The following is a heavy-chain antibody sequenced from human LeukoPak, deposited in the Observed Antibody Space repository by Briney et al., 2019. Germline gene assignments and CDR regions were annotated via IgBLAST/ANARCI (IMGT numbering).Heavy chain of an antibody. J-gene: IGHJ3*02. CDR1: GGSISSGDYY. CDR3: ARGPGSFSNEAFDM. Sequence: SETLSLTCTVSGGSISSGDYYWSWIRQPPGKGLEWIGYIYYSGSTYYNPSLKSRVTISVDTSKNQFSLKLSSVTAADTAVYYCARGPGSFSNEAFDMWGQGTMVTVPS. D-gene: IGHD3-10*01. V-gene: IGHV4-30-4*01. CDR2: IYYSGST.